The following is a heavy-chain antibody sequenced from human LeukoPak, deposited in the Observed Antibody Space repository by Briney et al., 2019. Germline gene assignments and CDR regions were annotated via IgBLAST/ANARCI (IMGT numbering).Heavy chain of an antibody. D-gene: IGHD5-18*01. Sequence: GASLRLSCAASGFTFSSYAMSWVRQAPGKGLEWVSAISGSGGSTYYADSVKGRFTISRDNSKNTLYLQMNSLRAEDTAVYYCAKDITPTPQLDLDYWGQGTLVTVSS. J-gene: IGHJ4*02. CDR3: AKDITPTPQLDLDY. CDR2: ISGSGGST. CDR1: GFTFSSYA. V-gene: IGHV3-23*01.